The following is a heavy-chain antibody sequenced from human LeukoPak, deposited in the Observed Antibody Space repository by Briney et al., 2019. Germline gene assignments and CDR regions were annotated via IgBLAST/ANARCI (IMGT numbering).Heavy chain of an antibody. CDR3: ARDSGRMDWFDP. CDR2: ISSSGSTI. D-gene: IGHD2-15*01. Sequence: GGSLRLSCAASGFTFSDYYMSWIRQAPGKGLEWVSYISSSGSTIYYADSVKGRFTISRDNDKNSLYLHMNSLRAEDTAVYYCARDSGRMDWFDPWGQGTLVTVSS. J-gene: IGHJ5*02. V-gene: IGHV3-11*01. CDR1: GFTFSDYY.